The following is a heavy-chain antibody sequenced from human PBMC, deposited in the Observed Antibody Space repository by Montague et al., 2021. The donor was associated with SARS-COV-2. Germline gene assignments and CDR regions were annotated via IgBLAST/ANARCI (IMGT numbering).Heavy chain of an antibody. CDR3: ANHYSDGSGYPY. D-gene: IGHD3-22*01. J-gene: IGHJ4*02. CDR1: GFTFSNFA. CDR2: ISGSGGST. Sequence: SLRLSCPASGFTFSNFAMSWARQAPVKGLEWVSAISGSGGSTYYXDSVKGRFTISRDNSKNRLYLQINSLSAEDTAVFYCANHYSDGSGYPYWGQGTPVTVSS. V-gene: IGHV3-23*01.